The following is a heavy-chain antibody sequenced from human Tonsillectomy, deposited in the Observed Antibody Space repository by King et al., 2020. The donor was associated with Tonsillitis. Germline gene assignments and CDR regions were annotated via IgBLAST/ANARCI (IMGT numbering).Heavy chain of an antibody. Sequence: VQLVESGGGVVQPGRSLRLSCAASGFTFSSYGMHWVRQAPGKGLEWVAVIWYDGSNKYYADSVKGRFTISRDNSKNTLYLQMNSLRAEDTAVYYCAREAYYSGGDFDYWGQGTLVTVSS. CDR2: IWYDGSNK. D-gene: IGHD2-21*01. J-gene: IGHJ4*02. CDR3: AREAYYSGGDFDY. CDR1: GFTFSSYG. V-gene: IGHV3-33*08.